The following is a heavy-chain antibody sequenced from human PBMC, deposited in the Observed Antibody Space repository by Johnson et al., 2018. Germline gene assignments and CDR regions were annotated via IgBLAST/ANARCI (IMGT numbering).Heavy chain of an antibody. V-gene: IGHV3-21*01. D-gene: IGHD3-3*01. CDR1: GFTFSSYS. CDR2: ISSSSSYI. J-gene: IGHJ6*02. Sequence: VQLVQSGGGLVKPGGSLRLSCAASGFTFSSYSMNWVRQAPGKGLEWVSSISSSSSYIYYADSVKGRFTISRDNAKNSLYLQMNSLRAEETAVYYCARDTSNFFGVVESYYGMDVWGQGTTVTVSS. CDR3: ARDTSNFFGVVESYYGMDV.